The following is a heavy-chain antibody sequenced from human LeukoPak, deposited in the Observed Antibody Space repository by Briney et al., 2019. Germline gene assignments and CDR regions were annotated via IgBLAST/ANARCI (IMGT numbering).Heavy chain of an antibody. V-gene: IGHV1-2*02. CDR3: ALGMTTVRDWFDP. Sequence: ASVKVSCKASGYTFTGYYMHCVRQAPGQGLEWMGWINPNSGGTNYAQKFQGRVTMTRDTSISTAYMELSRLRSDDTAVYYCALGMTTVRDWFDPWGQGTLVTVSS. CDR2: INPNSGGT. J-gene: IGHJ5*02. CDR1: GYTFTGYY. D-gene: IGHD4-11*01.